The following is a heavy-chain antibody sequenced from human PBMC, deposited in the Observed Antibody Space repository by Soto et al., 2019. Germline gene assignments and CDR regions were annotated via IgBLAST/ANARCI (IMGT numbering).Heavy chain of an antibody. D-gene: IGHD6-13*01. CDR2: ISSSSSYI. J-gene: IGHJ4*02. Sequence: EVQLVESGGGLVQPGGSLRLSCAASGFSFSSYRMNWVRQAPGKGLEWVSYISSSSSYIYYADSVKGRFTISRDNAKNSLYLQMNSLRAEDTAVYYCARGENPGYSSSWYVYWGQGTLVTVSS. V-gene: IGHV3-21*05. CDR3: ARGENPGYSSSWYVY. CDR1: GFSFSSYR.